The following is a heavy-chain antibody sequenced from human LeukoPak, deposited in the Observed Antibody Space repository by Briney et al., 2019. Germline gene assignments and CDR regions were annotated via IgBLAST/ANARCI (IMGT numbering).Heavy chain of an antibody. CDR2: IYYSGST. D-gene: IGHD3-10*01. CDR3: ARDRTGTYYYGSGSYYKGWFDP. J-gene: IGHJ5*02. Sequence: SETLSLTCTVSGGSISSYYWSWIRQPPGKGLEWIGYIYYSGSTNYNPSLKSRVTISVDTSKNQFSLKLSSVTAADTAVYYCARDRTGTYYYGSGSYYKGWFDPWGQGTLVTVSS. V-gene: IGHV4-59*12. CDR1: GGSISSYY.